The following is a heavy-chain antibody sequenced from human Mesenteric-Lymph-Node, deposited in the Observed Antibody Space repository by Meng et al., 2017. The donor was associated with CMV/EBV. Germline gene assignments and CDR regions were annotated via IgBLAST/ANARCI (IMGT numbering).Heavy chain of an antibody. V-gene: IGHV3-30*04. CDR3: AKVDITISGHDAFDI. D-gene: IGHD3-3*01. Sequence: GGSLRLSCAASGFTFRSYAMHWVRQAPGKGLEWVAAISDDGINKYYTDSVKGRFTISRDNSKNTLYLQMNSLRAEDTAVYYCAKVDITISGHDAFDIWGQGTMVTVSS. CDR1: GFTFRSYA. CDR2: ISDDGINK. J-gene: IGHJ3*02.